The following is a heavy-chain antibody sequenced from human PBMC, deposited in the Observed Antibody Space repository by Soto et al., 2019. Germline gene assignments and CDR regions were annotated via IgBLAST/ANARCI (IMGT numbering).Heavy chain of an antibody. CDR3: ASRKVVVGKGFDP. V-gene: IGHV3-30-3*01. D-gene: IGHD3-22*01. J-gene: IGHJ5*02. CDR1: GFTFSSYA. Sequence: GGSLRLSCAASGFTFSSYAMHWVRQAPGKGLEWVAVISYDGSNKYYADSVKGRFTISRDNSKNTLYLQMNSLRVDDTAIYYCASRKVVVGKGFDPWGQGTLVTVSS. CDR2: ISYDGSNK.